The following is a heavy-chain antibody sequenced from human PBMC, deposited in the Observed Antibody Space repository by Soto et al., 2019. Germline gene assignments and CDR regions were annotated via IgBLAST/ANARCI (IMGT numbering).Heavy chain of an antibody. CDR1: GYTFTSYG. CDR3: ARDLFPAGGWYDDMFDY. D-gene: IGHD6-19*01. J-gene: IGHJ4*02. CDR2: ISAYNGNT. Sequence: QVQLVQSGAEVKKPGASVKVSCKASGYTFTSYGISWVRQAPEQGLEWMGWISAYNGNTNYAQKLQGRVTMTTDTSTSTAYMELRSLRSDDTAVYYCARDLFPAGGWYDDMFDYWGQGTLVTVSS. V-gene: IGHV1-18*01.